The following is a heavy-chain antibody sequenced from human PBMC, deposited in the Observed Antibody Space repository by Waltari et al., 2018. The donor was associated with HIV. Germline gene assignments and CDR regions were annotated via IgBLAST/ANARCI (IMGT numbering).Heavy chain of an antibody. CDR1: GYTFSSYD. J-gene: IGHJ5*02. CDR2: MNPNNGNT. D-gene: IGHD2-2*02. V-gene: IGHV1-8*01. CDR3: ARRSLPTAILPSRGYLFDP. Sequence: QVQLVQSGAEVKKPGASVKVSCKASGYTFSSYDINWVRQATGQGLEWMGWMNPNNGNTAYAQKFQGRVTMTMNTSISTAYMELSSLRSEDTAVYYCARRSLPTAILPSRGYLFDPWGQGTLVTVSS.